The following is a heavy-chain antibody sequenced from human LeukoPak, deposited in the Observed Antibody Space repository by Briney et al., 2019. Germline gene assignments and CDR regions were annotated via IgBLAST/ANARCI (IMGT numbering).Heavy chain of an antibody. V-gene: IGHV4-39*01. CDR3: ARHVLSGYLNYWYFDL. D-gene: IGHD3-3*01. CDR1: GGSISSSSYY. CDR2: IYYSGST. Sequence: SETLSLTCTVSGGSISSSSYYWGWIRQPPGKGLEWIGGIYYSGSTYYNPSLKSRVTISVDTSKNQFSLKLSSVTAADTAVYYCARHVLSGYLNYWYFDLWGRGTLVTVSS. J-gene: IGHJ2*01.